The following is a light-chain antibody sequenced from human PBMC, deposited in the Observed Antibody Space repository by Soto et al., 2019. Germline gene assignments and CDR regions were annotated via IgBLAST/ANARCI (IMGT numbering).Light chain of an antibody. V-gene: IGLV2-14*03. CDR1: SSDVCGYNF. Sequence: PQHASVSGCPGRSITIYCTGISSDVCGYNFVSWYQHHPVKVSKLMIYDVSNRPSGVFNRFSGSKSGNSTSLTISGFQSEDEADYYFGWYTTRNTPQIVFRTGTKVTVL. J-gene: IGLJ1*01. CDR3: GWYTTRNTPQIV. CDR2: DVS.